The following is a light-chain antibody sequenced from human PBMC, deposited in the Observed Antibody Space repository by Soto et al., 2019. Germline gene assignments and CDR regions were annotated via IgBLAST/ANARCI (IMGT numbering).Light chain of an antibody. CDR1: QQVSSD. J-gene: IGKJ4*01. V-gene: IGKV3-15*01. Sequence: IVMPQSLATLSVSPVERATLSCRASQQVSSDLAWYHQKPGQAPRLLIYDASTRATGIPARFSGSGSGTEFTLTISSLQSEDFAVYYCQQYNNWPLTFGGGTKVDIK. CDR3: QQYNNWPLT. CDR2: DAS.